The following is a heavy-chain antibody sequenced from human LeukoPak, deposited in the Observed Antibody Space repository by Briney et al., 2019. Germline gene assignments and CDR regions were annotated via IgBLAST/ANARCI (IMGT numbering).Heavy chain of an antibody. V-gene: IGHV3-23*01. Sequence: PGGALRLSCAASGFTFSSDAMSWGRQAPGKGLKWVSAISGSGGSTYYADSVKGRFTISRENSKNTLYLQMNSLRAEDTAVYYCAKDLSGDLDYWGQGTLVTVSS. D-gene: IGHD3-10*01. CDR3: AKDLSGDLDY. CDR1: GFTFSSDA. CDR2: ISGSGGST. J-gene: IGHJ4*02.